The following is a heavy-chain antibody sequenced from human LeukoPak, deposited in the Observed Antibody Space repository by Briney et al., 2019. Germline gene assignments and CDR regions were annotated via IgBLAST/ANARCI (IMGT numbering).Heavy chain of an antibody. CDR3: ARDPPDTGG. V-gene: IGHV4-34*01. D-gene: IGHD5-18*01. CDR2: INHSGST. J-gene: IGHJ4*02. Sequence: SETLSLTCAVYGGSFSGYYWSWIRQPPGKGLEWIGEINHSGSTNYNPSLKSRVTISVDTSKNQFSLKLSSVTAADTAVYYCARDPPDTGGWGQGTLVTVSS. CDR1: GGSFSGYY.